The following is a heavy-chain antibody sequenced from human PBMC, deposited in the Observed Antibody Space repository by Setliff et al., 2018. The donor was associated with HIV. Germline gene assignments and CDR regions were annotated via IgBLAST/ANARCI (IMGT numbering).Heavy chain of an antibody. CDR3: ARDFWGGSYSSDY. Sequence: SETLSLTCAVYGGSFSDHYWTWIRQPPGKGLEWIGEINQSGISNFNPSLKSRVTMPIDTPKNQFSLKLSSVTAADTAVYYCARDFWGGSYSSDYWGQGTLVTVSS. CDR1: GGSFSDHY. CDR2: INQSGIS. V-gene: IGHV4-34*01. J-gene: IGHJ4*02. D-gene: IGHD1-26*01.